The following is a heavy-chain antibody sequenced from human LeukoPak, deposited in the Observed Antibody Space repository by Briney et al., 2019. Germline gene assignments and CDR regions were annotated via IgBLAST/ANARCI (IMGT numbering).Heavy chain of an antibody. CDR3: VRASSNYEYFFDY. J-gene: IGHJ4*02. CDR2: IYPGDSDT. CDR1: GYSFTTYW. V-gene: IGHV5-51*01. D-gene: IGHD4-11*01. Sequence: GESLKISCKGSGYSFTTYWIGWVRQVPGKGLEWMGIIYPGDSDTRYSPSFQGQVTISADKSISTAYLQWSSLKASDTAMYYCVRASSNYEYFFDYWGQGTLVTVSS.